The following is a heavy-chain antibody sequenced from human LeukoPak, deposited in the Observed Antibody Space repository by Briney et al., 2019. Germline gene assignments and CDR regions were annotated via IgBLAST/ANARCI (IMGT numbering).Heavy chain of an antibody. V-gene: IGHV3-30-3*01. CDR2: ISYDGSNK. Sequence: GGSLRLSCAASGFTFSSYAMHWVRQAPGKGLEWVAVISYDGSNKYYADSVKGRFTISRDNSKNTLYLQMNSLRAEDTAVYYCARDGDGGSGWYYFDYWGQGTLVTVSS. J-gene: IGHJ4*02. D-gene: IGHD6-19*01. CDR1: GFTFSSYA. CDR3: ARDGDGGSGWYYFDY.